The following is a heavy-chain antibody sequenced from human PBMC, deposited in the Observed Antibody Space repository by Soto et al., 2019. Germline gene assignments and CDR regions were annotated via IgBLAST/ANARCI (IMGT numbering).Heavy chain of an antibody. Sequence: SVKVSCKASGGTFSSYAISWVRQAPGQGLEWMGGIIPIFGTANYAKTFQGGVTITADESTSTAYMELSSLRSEDTAVYYCARGYYYDSSGYYPVDYWGQGTLVTVSS. CDR2: IIPIFGTA. V-gene: IGHV1-69*13. D-gene: IGHD3-22*01. CDR3: ARGYYYDSSGYYPVDY. CDR1: GGTFSSYA. J-gene: IGHJ4*02.